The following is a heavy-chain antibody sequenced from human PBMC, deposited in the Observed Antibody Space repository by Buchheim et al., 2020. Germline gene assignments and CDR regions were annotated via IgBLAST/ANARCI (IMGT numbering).Heavy chain of an antibody. CDR3: ARGGSGWYIKFLYH. CDR1: GFTFGDFA. CDR2: IRTKAYGSTI. J-gene: IGHJ4*02. D-gene: IGHD6-19*01. V-gene: IGHV3-49*03. Sequence: EVQLVESGGGLVQPGRSLRLSCTASGFTFGDFAMSWFRQAPGKGLEWVGFIRTKAYGSTIEYAASVKGRFTISRDDSKTIAYLQMNSLKTEDTAVYYCARGGSGWYIKFLYHGGRGTL.